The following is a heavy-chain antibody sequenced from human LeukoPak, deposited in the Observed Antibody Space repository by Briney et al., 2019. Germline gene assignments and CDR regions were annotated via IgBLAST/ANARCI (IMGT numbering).Heavy chain of an antibody. D-gene: IGHD2-15*01. V-gene: IGHV3-23*01. CDR3: ARARGVVWFDP. Sequence: GGSLRLSCEASGFTFSSYVMSWVRQAPGKGLEWVSSISGSGGSTYYADSVKGRFTISRDNSKNTLYLQMNSLRAEDTAVYYCARARGVVWFDPWGQGTLVTVSS. CDR2: ISGSGGST. CDR1: GFTFSSYV. J-gene: IGHJ5*02.